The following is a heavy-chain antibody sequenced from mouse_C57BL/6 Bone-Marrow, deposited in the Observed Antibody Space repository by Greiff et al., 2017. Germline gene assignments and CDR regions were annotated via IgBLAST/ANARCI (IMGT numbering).Heavy chain of an antibody. CDR1: GYTFTSYW. CDR3: AREDLVRYYVDY. J-gene: IGHJ2*01. CDR2: IDPSDSYT. Sequence: QVQLQQPGAGLVMPGASVTLSCKASGYTFTSYWMHWVKQRPGQGLEWIGEIDPSDSYTNYNQKFKGKSTLTVDKSSSTAYMQLSSLTSEDSAVYYCAREDLVRYYVDYWGQGTTLTVSS. V-gene: IGHV1-69*01. D-gene: IGHD1-1*01.